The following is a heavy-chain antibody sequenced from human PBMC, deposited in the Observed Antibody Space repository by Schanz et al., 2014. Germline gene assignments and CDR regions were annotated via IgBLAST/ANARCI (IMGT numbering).Heavy chain of an antibody. Sequence: QVQLVQSGAEAKKPGASVKVSCKASGYTFNGYYLHWVRQAPGQGLEWMGRIYPNTGGTNYAQNFQGRVTMTKDTSINTVYMELSTLTSDDTAVYYCARESVSRTRLFDPWGQGTLVTVSS. CDR3: ARESVSRTRLFDP. J-gene: IGHJ5*02. V-gene: IGHV1-2*06. D-gene: IGHD3-3*01. CDR2: IYPNTGGT. CDR1: GYTFNGYY.